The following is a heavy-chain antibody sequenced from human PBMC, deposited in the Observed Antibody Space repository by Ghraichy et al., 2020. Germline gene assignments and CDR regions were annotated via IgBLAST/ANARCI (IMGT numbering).Heavy chain of an antibody. D-gene: IGHD4-17*01. V-gene: IGHV3-9*01. CDR3: AKGDGDYDDHFDY. Sequence: GGSLRLSCAASGFTFDDYAMHWVRQAPGKGLEWVSGISWNSGSIGYADSVKGRFTISRDNAKNSLYLQMNSLRAEDTALYYCAKGDGDYDDHFDYWGQGTLVTVSS. CDR2: ISWNSGSI. CDR1: GFTFDDYA. J-gene: IGHJ4*02.